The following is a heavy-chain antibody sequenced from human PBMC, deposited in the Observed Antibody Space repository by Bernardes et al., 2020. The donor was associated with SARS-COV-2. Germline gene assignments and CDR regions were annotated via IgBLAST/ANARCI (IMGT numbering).Heavy chain of an antibody. J-gene: IGHJ6*02. CDR3: AGSSCGIDCYIGGLRSWDYGMDV. CDR2: MYSSGNS. D-gene: IGHD2-21*01. V-gene: IGHV4-39*01. Sequence: SETLSLTCTVSGCSISSSNYYWGWHRQPPGKGLEWIVSMYSSGNSYDNPSLQRRARASVNTSKNQFTLRLSFGTAADTAVYYCAGSSCGIDCYIGGLRSWDYGMDVWGRGTTVTVSS. CDR1: GCSISSSNYY.